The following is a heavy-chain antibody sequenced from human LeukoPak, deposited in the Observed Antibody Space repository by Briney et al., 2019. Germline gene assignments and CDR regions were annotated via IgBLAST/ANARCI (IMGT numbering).Heavy chain of an antibody. J-gene: IGHJ4*02. CDR2: IYYSGST. Sequence: SETLSLTCTVSGGSISSYYWSWIRQPPGKGLEWIGYIYYSGSTNYNPSLKSRVTISVDTSKNQFSLKLSSVTAADTAVYYCARLSGDSSGYDFDYWGQGTLVTVSS. CDR3: ARLSGDSSGYDFDY. D-gene: IGHD3-22*01. V-gene: IGHV4-59*01. CDR1: GGSISSYY.